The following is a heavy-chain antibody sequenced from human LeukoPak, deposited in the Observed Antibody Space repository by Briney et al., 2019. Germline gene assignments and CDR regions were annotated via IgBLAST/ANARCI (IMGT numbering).Heavy chain of an antibody. J-gene: IGHJ5*02. CDR3: ASVHQPFYYYGSGSYSQNWFDP. D-gene: IGHD3-10*01. V-gene: IGHV4-4*02. CDR2: IYHSGST. Sequence: PSGTLSLTCAVSGGSISSSNWWSWVRQPPGKGLEWIGEIYHSGSTNYNPSLKSRLTISVDKSTNQFSLKLSSVTAADTAVYYCASVHQPFYYYGSGSYSQNWFDPWGQGTLVTVSS. CDR1: GGSISSSNW.